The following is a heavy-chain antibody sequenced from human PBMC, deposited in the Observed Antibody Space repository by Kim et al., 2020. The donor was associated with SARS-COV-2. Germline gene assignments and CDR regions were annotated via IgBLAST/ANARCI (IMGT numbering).Heavy chain of an antibody. J-gene: IGHJ6*02. Sequence: GGSLRLSCAASGFTFSSYGMHWVRQAPGKGLEWVAVIWYDGSNKYYADSVKGRFTISRDNSKNTLYLQMNSLRAEDTDVYYCARDTAVGDDYVWGSYRLASSGMEVWGQGTTVTVSS. CDR3: ARDTAVGDDYVWGSYRLASSGMEV. D-gene: IGHD3-16*02. CDR2: IWYDGSNK. CDR1: GFTFSSYG. V-gene: IGHV3-33*01.